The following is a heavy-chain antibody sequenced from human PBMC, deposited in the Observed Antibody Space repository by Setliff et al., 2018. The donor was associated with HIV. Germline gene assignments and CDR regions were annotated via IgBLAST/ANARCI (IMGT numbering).Heavy chain of an antibody. J-gene: IGHJ4*02. CDR1: IGSISSHY. D-gene: IGHD3-22*01. Sequence: SETLSLTCTVSIGSISSHYWSWIRQPPGKGLEWIGHIYYSGITNYNPSLKSRVTISVDTSKNQFSLKLRSVTAADTAVYYCAADISGYTFDNWGQGTLVTVSS. CDR2: IYYSGIT. V-gene: IGHV4-59*11. CDR3: AADISGYTFDN.